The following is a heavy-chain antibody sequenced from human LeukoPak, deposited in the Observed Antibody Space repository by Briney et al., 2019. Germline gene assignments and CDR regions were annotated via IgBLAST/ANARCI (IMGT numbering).Heavy chain of an antibody. V-gene: IGHV3-48*01. J-gene: IGHJ4*02. CDR1: GFTFSSYA. CDR3: ARALLGYSGYGTVDY. D-gene: IGHD5-12*01. CDR2: ISSSSSTI. Sequence: PGGSLRLSCAASGFTFSSYAMSGVRQAPGKGLEWVSYISSSSSTIYYADSVKGRFTISRDNVKNSVYLQMNSLRAEDTSVYYCARALLGYSGYGTVDYWGQGTLVTVSS.